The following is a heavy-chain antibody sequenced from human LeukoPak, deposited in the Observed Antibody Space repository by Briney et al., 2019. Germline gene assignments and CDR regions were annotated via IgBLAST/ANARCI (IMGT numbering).Heavy chain of an antibody. CDR2: ISAYNGNT. CDR3: AREAGAVAADY. Sequence: RASVKVSCKASGYTFTGYYMHWVRQAPGQGLEWMGWISAYNGNTNYAQKLQGRVTMTTDTSTSTAYMELRSLRSDDTAVYYCAREAGAVAADYWGQGTLVTVSS. J-gene: IGHJ4*02. CDR1: GYTFTGYY. V-gene: IGHV1-18*04. D-gene: IGHD6-19*01.